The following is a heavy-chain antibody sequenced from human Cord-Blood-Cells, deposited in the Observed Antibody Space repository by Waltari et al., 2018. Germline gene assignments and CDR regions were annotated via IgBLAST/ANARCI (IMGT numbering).Heavy chain of an antibody. V-gene: IGHV4-59*01. CDR3: ARATPGYCSSTSCPYYFDY. CDR1: GGSISSYY. D-gene: IGHD2-2*01. Sequence: QVQLQESGPGLVKPSETLSLTCPVSGGSISSYYWSWIRQPPGKGLEWIGYIYYSGSTNYNPSLKSRVTISVDTSKNQFSLKLSSVTAADTAVYYCARATPGYCSSTSCPYYFDYWGQGTLVTVSS. CDR2: IYYSGST. J-gene: IGHJ4*02.